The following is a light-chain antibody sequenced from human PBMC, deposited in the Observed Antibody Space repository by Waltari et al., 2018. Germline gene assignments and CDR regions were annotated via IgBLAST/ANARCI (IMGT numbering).Light chain of an antibody. J-gene: IGKJ2*01. CDR2: DAS. Sequence: EIVLTQSPATLSLSPGESATLPCRASQTVRGYLAWYQHKLGQAPRLLMSDASKRATGIPARFSGSGSGTDFTLIITSLEPEDFAVDYCQHRSDWPLYTFGQGTKLELK. V-gene: IGKV3-11*01. CDR3: QHRSDWPLYT. CDR1: QTVRGY.